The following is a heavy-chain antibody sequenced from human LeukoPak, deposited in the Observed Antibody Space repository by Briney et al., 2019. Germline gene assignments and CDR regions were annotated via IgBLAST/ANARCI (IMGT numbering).Heavy chain of an antibody. CDR3: AKVDSSGWYGDWFDP. J-gene: IGHJ5*02. CDR1: GFTFSSYG. CDR2: IRYDGSNK. Sequence: GGSLRLSCAASGFTFSSYGMHWVRQAPGKGLGWVAFIRYDGSNKYYADSVKGRFTISRDNSKNTLYLQMNSLRAEDTAVYYYAKVDSSGWYGDWFDPWGQGTLVTVSS. D-gene: IGHD6-19*01. V-gene: IGHV3-30*02.